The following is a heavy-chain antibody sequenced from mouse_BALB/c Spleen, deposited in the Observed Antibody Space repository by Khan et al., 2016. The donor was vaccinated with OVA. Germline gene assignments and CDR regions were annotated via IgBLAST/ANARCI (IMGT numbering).Heavy chain of an antibody. D-gene: IGHD1-1*01. Sequence: EVQLQESGPGLVKPSQSLSLTCTVTGYSITSGYAWNWIRQFPGNKLEWMGYISYSGVTSYTPSLKSRISITRDTSKNQFFLQLPSVTTEDTATYYCARGNYYGYYFDYWGQGTTLTGSS. CDR2: ISYSGVT. CDR1: GYSITSGYA. V-gene: IGHV3-2*02. J-gene: IGHJ2*01. CDR3: ARGNYYGYYFDY.